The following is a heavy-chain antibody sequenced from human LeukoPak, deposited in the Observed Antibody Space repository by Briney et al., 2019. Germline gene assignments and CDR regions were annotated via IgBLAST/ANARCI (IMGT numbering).Heavy chain of an antibody. Sequence: ASVKVSCKASGYTFTGYYMHWVRQAPGQGLEWMGWINPNSGGTNYPQKFQGRVTMTRDTSISTAYMELSRPRSDDTAVYYCARGLGEGAGKQRITMIVRSGYWYFDYWGQGTLVTVSS. CDR1: GYTFTGYY. V-gene: IGHV1-2*02. J-gene: IGHJ4*02. CDR2: INPNSGGT. CDR3: ARGLGEGAGKQRITMIVRSGYWYFDY. D-gene: IGHD3-22*01.